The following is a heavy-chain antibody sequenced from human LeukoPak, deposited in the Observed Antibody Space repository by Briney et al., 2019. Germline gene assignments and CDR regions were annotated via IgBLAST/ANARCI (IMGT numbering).Heavy chain of an antibody. CDR2: IIPIFGTA. D-gene: IGHD3-3*01. CDR3: ARAGITIFGVEDNWFDP. Sequence: GASVKVSCKASGGTFISYAISWVRQAPGQGLEWMGGIIPIFGTANYAQKFQGRVTITTDESTSTAYMELSSLRSEDTAVYYCARAGITIFGVEDNWFDPWGQGTLVTVSS. V-gene: IGHV1-69*05. J-gene: IGHJ5*02. CDR1: GGTFISYA.